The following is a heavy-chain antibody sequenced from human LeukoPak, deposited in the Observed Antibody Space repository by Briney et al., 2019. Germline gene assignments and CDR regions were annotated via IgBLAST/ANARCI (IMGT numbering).Heavy chain of an antibody. J-gene: IGHJ6*03. CDR2: IIPIFGTA. V-gene: IGHV1-69*13. D-gene: IGHD2-2*01. Sequence: ASVKVSCKASGYTFTSYGISWVRQAPGQGLEWMGGIIPIFGTANYAQKFQGRVTITADESTSTAYMELSSLRSEDTAVYYCAGGYQLRTYYYYYYYMDVWGKGTTVTVSS. CDR3: AGGYQLRTYYYYYYYMDV. CDR1: GYTFTSYG.